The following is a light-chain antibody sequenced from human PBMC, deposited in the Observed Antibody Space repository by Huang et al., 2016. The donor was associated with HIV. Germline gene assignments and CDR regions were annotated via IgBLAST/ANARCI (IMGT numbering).Light chain of an antibody. CDR3: QQYYTIRA. V-gene: IGKV1-NL1*01. CDR1: QDIRNS. CDR2: DAS. J-gene: IGKJ1*01. Sequence: DIQMTQSPSSLSASVGDRVTLTCRASQDIRNSVAWYQHKPGKAPKLLLHDASRLESEVPARFSGSGSGTNYTLTISSLQPEDSATYYCQQYYTIRAFGQGTKVEIK.